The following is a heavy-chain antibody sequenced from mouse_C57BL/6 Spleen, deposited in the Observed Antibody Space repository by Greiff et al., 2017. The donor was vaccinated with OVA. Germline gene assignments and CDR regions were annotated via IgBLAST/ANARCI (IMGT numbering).Heavy chain of an antibody. CDR3: ARPAGFAY. CDR2: ISSGSSTI. CDR1: GFTFSDYG. V-gene: IGHV5-17*01. Sequence: EVHLVESGGGLVKPGGSLKLSCAASGFTFSDYGMHWVRQAPEKGLEWVAYISSGSSTIYYADTVKGRFTISRDNAKNPLFLQMTSLRSEDTAMYYCARPAGFAYWGQGTLVTVSA. J-gene: IGHJ3*01.